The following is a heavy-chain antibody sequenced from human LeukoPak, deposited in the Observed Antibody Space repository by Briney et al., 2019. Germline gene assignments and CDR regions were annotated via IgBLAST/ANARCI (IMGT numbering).Heavy chain of an antibody. J-gene: IGHJ4*02. Sequence: GRSLRLSCAASGFTFSSYAMHWVRQAPGKGLEWVAVILYDESNKYYTDSVKGRFTISRDNSKNTLYLQMNSLRTEDTAVYFCARPPIYCSSTSCFQADYWGQGTLVTVSS. CDR2: ILYDESNK. V-gene: IGHV3-30-3*01. D-gene: IGHD2-2*01. CDR3: ARPPIYCSSTSCFQADY. CDR1: GFTFSSYA.